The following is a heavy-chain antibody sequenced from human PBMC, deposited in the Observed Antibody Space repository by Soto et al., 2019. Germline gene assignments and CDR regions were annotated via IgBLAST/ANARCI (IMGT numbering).Heavy chain of an antibody. J-gene: IGHJ4*02. CDR1: SGSISSSNW. D-gene: IGHD6-19*01. CDR2: IYHCGST. V-gene: IGHV4-4*02. CDR3: ARNPDGRGSSGWFDY. Sequence: QVQLQESGPGLVKPSGTLSLTCAVSSGSISSSNWWRWVRQPPGKGLEWIGAIYHCGSTNYNPSLKSRVTISGDKSKNHFSRKRSSVTAADTAVYYCARNPDGRGSSGWFDYWGQGTLVTVS.